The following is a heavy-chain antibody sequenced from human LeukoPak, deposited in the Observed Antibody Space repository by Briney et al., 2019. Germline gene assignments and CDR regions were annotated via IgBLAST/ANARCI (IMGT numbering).Heavy chain of an antibody. D-gene: IGHD3-3*01. CDR1: GFTFSSYE. Sequence: GGSLRLSCAASGFTFSSYEMNWVRQAPGKGLEWVSAISGSGGSTYYADSVKGRFTISRDNSKNTLYLQMNSLRAEDTAVYYCAKDSSFKTIFGVVSIDYWGQGTLVTVSS. J-gene: IGHJ4*02. CDR3: AKDSSFKTIFGVVSIDY. V-gene: IGHV3-23*01. CDR2: ISGSGGST.